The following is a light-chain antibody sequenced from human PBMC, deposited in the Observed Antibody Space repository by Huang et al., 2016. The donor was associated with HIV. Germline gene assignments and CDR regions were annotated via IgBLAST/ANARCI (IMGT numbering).Light chain of an antibody. V-gene: IGKV3D-15*01. CDR3: QQYNNWPPDT. Sequence: EIVMTQSPATLSVSPGERATLSCRARQSVRINLAWYQQKPGQAPRLLINGAATRATGIPARFSGSGSGTEFTLTISSLQSEDFAVYYCQQYNNWPPDTFGQGTKLEIK. J-gene: IGKJ2*01. CDR1: QSVRIN. CDR2: GAA.